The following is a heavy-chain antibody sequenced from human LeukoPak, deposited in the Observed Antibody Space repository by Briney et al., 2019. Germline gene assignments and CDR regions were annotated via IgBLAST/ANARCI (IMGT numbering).Heavy chain of an antibody. V-gene: IGHV1-18*01. D-gene: IGHD6-6*01. J-gene: IGHJ4*02. Sequence: GASVKVSCKASGYTFTSYGFSWVRQAPGQGLEWMGWISAYNGNTNYAQKLQGRVTMTTDTSTSTAYMELRSLRSDDTAVYYCARAQYSSSSLYPFAYWGQGTLVTVSS. CDR3: ARAQYSSSSLYPFAY. CDR2: ISAYNGNT. CDR1: GYTFTSYG.